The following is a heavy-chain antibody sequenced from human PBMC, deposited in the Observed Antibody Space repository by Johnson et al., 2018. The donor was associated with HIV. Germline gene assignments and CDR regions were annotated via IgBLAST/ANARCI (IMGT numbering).Heavy chain of an antibody. Sequence: QVQLVESGGGVVQPGRSLRLSCAASGFTFSSYAMHWVRQAPGKGLEWVAVISYDGSNKYYADSVKGRFTISRDDSRNTLYLQINSLRAEDTAVYYCAGGVNVAFDIWGQGTVVTISS. CDR2: ISYDGSNK. J-gene: IGHJ3*02. V-gene: IGHV3-30*14. CDR1: GFTFSSYA. D-gene: IGHD1-1*01. CDR3: AGGVNVAFDI.